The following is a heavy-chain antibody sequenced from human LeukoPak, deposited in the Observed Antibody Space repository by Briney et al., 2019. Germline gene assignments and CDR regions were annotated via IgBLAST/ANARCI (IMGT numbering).Heavy chain of an antibody. V-gene: IGHV3-11*04. D-gene: IGHD3-9*01. CDR1: GFTFSDYN. J-gene: IGHJ3*02. CDR2: ISRSGSTK. CDR3: ARESGRYYDILTGYYDAFDI. Sequence: GGSLRLSCAASGFTFSDYNMRWIRQAPGKGLEWVSSISRSGSTKYYADSVKGRFTISRDNAKNSLYLQMNSLRAEDTAVYYCARESGRYYDILTGYYDAFDIWGQGTMVTVSS.